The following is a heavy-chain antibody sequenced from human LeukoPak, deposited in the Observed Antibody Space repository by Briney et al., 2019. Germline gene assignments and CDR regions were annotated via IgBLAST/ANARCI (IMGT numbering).Heavy chain of an antibody. V-gene: IGHV3-11*01. CDR2: ISRSSGTI. Sequence: GGSLRLSCAASGFTFSDYYMTWIRQAPGKGLEWVSHISRSSGTIYYADSVQGRFTVSRDNGKKSLYLQMSYLGAEDTAVYYCVREAKMTNILWGQGTLVTVSS. CDR1: GFTFSDYY. J-gene: IGHJ4*02. D-gene: IGHD2-21*01. CDR3: VREAKMTNIL.